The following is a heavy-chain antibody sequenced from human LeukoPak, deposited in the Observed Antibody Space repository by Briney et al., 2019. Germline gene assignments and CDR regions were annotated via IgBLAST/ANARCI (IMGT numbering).Heavy chain of an antibody. Sequence: PGGSLRLSCAASGFTFSSYSMNWVRQAPGKGLEWGSSISSSSSYIYYADSVKGRFTISRDNAKNSLYLQMNSLRAEDTAVYYCARGGWSSGWDVGYYMDVWSKGTTVTVSS. J-gene: IGHJ6*03. D-gene: IGHD6-25*01. CDR3: ARGGWSSGWDVGYYMDV. CDR2: ISSSSSYI. CDR1: GFTFSSYS. V-gene: IGHV3-21*01.